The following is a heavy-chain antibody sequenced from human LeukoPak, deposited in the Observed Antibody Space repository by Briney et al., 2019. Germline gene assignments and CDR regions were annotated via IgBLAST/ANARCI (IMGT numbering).Heavy chain of an antibody. CDR1: GYTFTSYY. J-gene: IGHJ4*02. Sequence: ASVKVSCKASGYTFTSYYMHWVRQAPGQGLEWMGIINPSGGSTSYAQKFQGRVTMTRDTSISTAYMELSRLRSDDTALYYCARDFTGLLPPSYYFDYWGQGTLVTVSS. CDR3: ARDFTGLLPPSYYFDY. V-gene: IGHV1-46*01. D-gene: IGHD2-15*01. CDR2: INPSGGST.